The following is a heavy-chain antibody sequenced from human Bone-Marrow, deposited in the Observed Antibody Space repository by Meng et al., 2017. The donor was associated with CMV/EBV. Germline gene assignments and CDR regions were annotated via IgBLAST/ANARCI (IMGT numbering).Heavy chain of an antibody. V-gene: IGHV3-7*03. CDR3: AKTRTPSIAAVDWVVDY. CDR2: IKQDGSEK. CDR1: GFTFSSYW. D-gene: IGHD6-13*01. Sequence: GESLKISCAASGFTFSSYWMSWVRQAPGKGLEWVANIKQDGSEKYYVDSVKGRFTISRDNAKNSLYLQMNSLRAEDTALYYCAKTRTPSIAAVDWVVDYWGQGTLVTVSS. J-gene: IGHJ4*02.